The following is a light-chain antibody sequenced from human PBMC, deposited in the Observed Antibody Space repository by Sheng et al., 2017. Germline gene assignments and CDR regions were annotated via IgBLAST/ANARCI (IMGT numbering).Light chain of an antibody. J-gene: IGLJ3*02. V-gene: IGLV1-47*01. Sequence: QSVMTQPTSASGTPGQRVTISCSGSSSNIGSNFVYWYRHLPGTAPKLLIYRNNQRPSGVPDRFSGSKSGTSASLAISGLRSEDEADYYCAAWDDSLSGPTWVFGGGTKLTVL. CDR2: RNN. CDR3: AAWDDSLSGPTWV. CDR1: SSNIGSNF.